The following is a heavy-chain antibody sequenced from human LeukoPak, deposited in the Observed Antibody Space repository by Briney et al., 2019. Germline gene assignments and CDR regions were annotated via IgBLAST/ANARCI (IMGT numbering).Heavy chain of an antibody. V-gene: IGHV4-59*11. CDR1: GGSISSHY. J-gene: IGHJ6*03. CDR3: GRDALVGYFSYYYMAL. CDR2: ISNSGST. D-gene: IGHD2-15*01. Sequence: SETLSLTCTVSGGSISSHYWTWIRQSPVKGLEWIGDISNSGSTSYNPSLKSRVTISIDTSKNQFSLKLSSVTAADTAVYYCGRDALVGYFSYYYMALWDKGTTVTVSS.